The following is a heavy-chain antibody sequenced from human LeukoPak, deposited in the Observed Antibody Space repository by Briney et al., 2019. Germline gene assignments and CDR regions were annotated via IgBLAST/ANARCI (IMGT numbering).Heavy chain of an antibody. D-gene: IGHD2-2*01. J-gene: IGHJ4*02. CDR1: GFTFSNYR. Sequence: GGSLRLSCAASGFTFSNYRMNWVRQAPGKGLEWISYIGSSSSTIYYTDSVKGRFTVSRDNAKNSLYLQMNSLRAEDTAVYYCARCSSTSCYAPSYYFDYWGQGTLVTVSS. CDR3: ARCSSTSCYAPSYYFDY. V-gene: IGHV3-48*01. CDR2: IGSSSSTI.